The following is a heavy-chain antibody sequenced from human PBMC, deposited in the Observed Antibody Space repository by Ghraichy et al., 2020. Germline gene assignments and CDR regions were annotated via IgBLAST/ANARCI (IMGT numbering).Heavy chain of an antibody. Sequence: SETLSLTCTVSGGSISSYYWSWIRQPPGKGLEWIAYIHYSGSTNYNPSLKSRVTISMDTSKNQFSLKLSSVTAADTAVYYCARGGSGNYYGSYFDYWGQGTLVTVSS. CDR2: IHYSGST. CDR1: GGSISSYY. V-gene: IGHV4-59*01. J-gene: IGHJ4*02. CDR3: ARGGSGNYYGSYFDY. D-gene: IGHD1-26*01.